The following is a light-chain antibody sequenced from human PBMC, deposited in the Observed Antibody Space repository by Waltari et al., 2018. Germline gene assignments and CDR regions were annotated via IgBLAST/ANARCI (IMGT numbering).Light chain of an antibody. Sequence: DIQMTQSPSSLSASVGDRVTLTCRASQTIVTYLNWYQQKPGKAPKLLIYAASSLQSGVPSRFSGSGSGTDSTLTINSLQPEDFATYFCQQSYTAPWTFGQGTQVEIK. CDR3: QQSYTAPWT. CDR2: AAS. J-gene: IGKJ1*01. V-gene: IGKV1-39*01. CDR1: QTIVTY.